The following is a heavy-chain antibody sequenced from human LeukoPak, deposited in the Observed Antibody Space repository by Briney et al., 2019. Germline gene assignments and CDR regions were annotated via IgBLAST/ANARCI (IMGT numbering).Heavy chain of an antibody. CDR2: TNPNSGNT. Sequence: ASVKVSCKASGYTFTSYDINWVRQATGQGLEWMGWTNPNSGNTGFAQKFQGRVTMTKNTSITTAYMELSSLRSEDTALYYCARALSWTTDSYYYMDVWGKGTTVTVSS. J-gene: IGHJ6*03. CDR1: GYTFTSYD. CDR3: ARALSWTTDSYYYMDV. D-gene: IGHD3/OR15-3a*01. V-gene: IGHV1-8*01.